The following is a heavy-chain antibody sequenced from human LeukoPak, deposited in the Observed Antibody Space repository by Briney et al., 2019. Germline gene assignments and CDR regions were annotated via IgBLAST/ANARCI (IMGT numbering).Heavy chain of an antibody. V-gene: IGHV4-59*08. J-gene: IGHJ3*02. CDR2: IYYSGST. CDR1: GGSISSYY. Sequence: PSETLSLTCTVSGGSISSYYWSWIRQPPGKGLEWIGYIYYSGSTNYNPSLKSRVTISVDTSKNQFSLKLSSVTAADTAVYYCARHRWGGSYVFAFDIWGQGTMVTVSS. CDR3: ARHRWGGSYVFAFDI. D-gene: IGHD1-26*01.